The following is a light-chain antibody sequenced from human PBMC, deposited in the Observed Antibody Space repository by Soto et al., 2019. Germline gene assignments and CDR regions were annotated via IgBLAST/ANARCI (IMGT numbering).Light chain of an antibody. Sequence: QSVLAQPASVSGSPGQSITISCTGTGSDIGAYNYVSWYQQYPGKAPKLMIYGVTNRPSGVSNRFSGSKTGNTASLTISGLQAEDEADYYCFSHRSGDSHVFGTGTRSPS. V-gene: IGLV2-14*01. CDR1: GSDIGAYNY. CDR2: GVT. CDR3: FSHRSGDSHV. J-gene: IGLJ1*01.